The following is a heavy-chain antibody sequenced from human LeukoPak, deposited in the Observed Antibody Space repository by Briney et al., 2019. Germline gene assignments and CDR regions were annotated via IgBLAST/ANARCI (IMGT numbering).Heavy chain of an antibody. CDR3: ARSTVGATRLAFGY. V-gene: IGHV1-69*05. D-gene: IGHD1-26*01. Sequence: SVKVSCKASGGTFSSYAISWVRQAPGQGLEWMGGIIPIFGTANYAQKFQGRVTITTDESTSTAYMELSSLRSEDTAVYYCARSTVGATRLAFGYWGQGTLVTVSS. J-gene: IGHJ4*02. CDR2: IIPIFGTA. CDR1: GGTFSSYA.